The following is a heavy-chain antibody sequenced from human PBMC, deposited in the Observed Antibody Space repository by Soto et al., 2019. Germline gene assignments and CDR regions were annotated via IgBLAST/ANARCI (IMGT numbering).Heavy chain of an antibody. V-gene: IGHV1-2*04. Sequence: GASVKVSCKASGYTFTGYYMHWVRQAPGQGLEWMGWINPNSGGTNYAQKFQGWVTMTRDTSISTAYMELSRLRSDDTAVYYCARDPPCSSTSSYLFDYWGQGTLVTVSS. J-gene: IGHJ4*02. D-gene: IGHD2-2*01. CDR2: INPNSGGT. CDR3: ARDPPCSSTSSYLFDY. CDR1: GYTFTGYY.